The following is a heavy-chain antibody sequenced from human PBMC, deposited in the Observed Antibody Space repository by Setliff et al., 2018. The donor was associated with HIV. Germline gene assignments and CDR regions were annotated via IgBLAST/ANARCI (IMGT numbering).Heavy chain of an antibody. Sequence: GGSLRLSCTASGFSSSTHDMNWVRQAPGKGLEWISYITSDSSVKYYADSVKGRFTISRDNAGRSLYLQMNSLKVEDTAVYYCARDLEVAGFSFDYWGQGTLVTVSS. CDR1: GFSSSTHD. D-gene: IGHD6-19*01. V-gene: IGHV3-48*04. CDR3: ARDLEVAGFSFDY. J-gene: IGHJ4*02. CDR2: ITSDSSVK.